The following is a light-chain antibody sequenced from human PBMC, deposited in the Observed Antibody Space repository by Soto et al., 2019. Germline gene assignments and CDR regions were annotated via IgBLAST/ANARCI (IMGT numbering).Light chain of an antibody. V-gene: IGKV4-1*01. Sequence: DIVMTQSPDSLGMSLGERATINCRSSQNILYRSNNHNYLAWYQQKKGQPPRMLIYWASTRESGVPDRFSGSGSGTDFTLTISRLQAEDVEVYYCQQYYSNPWTFGQGTKVDIK. J-gene: IGKJ1*01. CDR1: QNILYRSNNHNY. CDR2: WAS. CDR3: QQYYSNPWT.